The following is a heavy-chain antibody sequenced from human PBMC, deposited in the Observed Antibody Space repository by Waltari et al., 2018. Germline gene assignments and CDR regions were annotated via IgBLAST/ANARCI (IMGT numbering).Heavy chain of an antibody. Sequence: QVQLQESGPGLVKSSQTLSLTCTVSGGSIRSGDHYWNWIRQSPGKGREWIGYVYYTGSTYYNPSLKSRLNISVDTSKSQFTLSLYSVTAADTAVYYCARDRGPGEYYYGMDVWGQGTTVIVSS. J-gene: IGHJ6*02. CDR1: GGSIRSGDHY. CDR2: VYYTGST. CDR3: ARDRGPGEYYYGMDV. D-gene: IGHD2-15*01. V-gene: IGHV4-30-4*01.